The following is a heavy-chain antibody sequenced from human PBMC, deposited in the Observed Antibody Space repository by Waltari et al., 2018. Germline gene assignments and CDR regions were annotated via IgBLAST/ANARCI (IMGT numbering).Heavy chain of an antibody. D-gene: IGHD1-26*01. CDR2: IDHSGST. V-gene: IGHV4-38-2*01. CDR3: ARLGKCLELAFDI. CDR1: GYSISSGYY. J-gene: IGHJ3*02. Sequence: QVQLQESGPGLVKPSETLSLTCAVSGYSISSGYYCGWIRQPPGKGLEWIGRIDHSGSTDYNPSRKSRVTISVDTSKNQFSLKLSSVTAADTAVYYCARLGKCLELAFDIWGQGTMVTVSS.